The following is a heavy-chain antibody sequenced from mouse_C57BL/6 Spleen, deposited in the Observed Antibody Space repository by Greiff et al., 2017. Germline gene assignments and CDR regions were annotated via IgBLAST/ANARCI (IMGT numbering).Heavy chain of an antibody. D-gene: IGHD1-1*01. V-gene: IGHV1-18*01. CDR1: GYTFTDYN. CDR3: ARSGNYYGSSGGHYAMDY. Sequence: EVQLQESGPELVKPGASVKIPCKASGYTFTDYNMDWVKQSHGKSLEWIGDINPNNGGTIYNQKFKGKATLTVDKSSSTAYMELRSLTSEDTAVYYCARSGNYYGSSGGHYAMDYWGQGTSVTVSS. J-gene: IGHJ4*01. CDR2: INPNNGGT.